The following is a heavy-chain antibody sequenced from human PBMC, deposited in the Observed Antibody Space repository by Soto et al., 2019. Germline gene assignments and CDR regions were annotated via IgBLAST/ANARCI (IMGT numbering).Heavy chain of an antibody. CDR2: INPNSGGT. CDR3: ARGAVVNSFDY. Sequence: ASVKVSCKASGYTFTGYYMHWVRQAPGQGLEWMGWINPNSGGTNYAQKFQGRVTMTRDTSISTAYLQWSSLKASDTAMYYCARGAVVNSFDYWGQGTLVTVSS. J-gene: IGHJ4*02. D-gene: IGHD3-22*01. CDR1: GYTFTGYY. V-gene: IGHV1-2*02.